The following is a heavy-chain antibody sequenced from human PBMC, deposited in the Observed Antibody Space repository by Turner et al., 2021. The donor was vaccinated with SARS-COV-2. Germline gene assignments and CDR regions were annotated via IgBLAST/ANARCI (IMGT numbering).Heavy chain of an antibody. V-gene: IGHV3-33*01. Sequence: VQLVEPGGGVVQPGRHLRLPCAAYGFTFSSYGMHWVRRAPGEGRVGGVVIWNYGSNEYYADSVKCRVTISRDQSKNTLYLQMNSVAAEDTAVYYCARAHDYGTGRGGFDIWGQGTMVTISS. J-gene: IGHJ3*02. CDR3: ARAHDYGTGRGGFDI. CDR2: IWNYGSNE. D-gene: IGHD3-10*01. CDR1: GFTFSSYG.